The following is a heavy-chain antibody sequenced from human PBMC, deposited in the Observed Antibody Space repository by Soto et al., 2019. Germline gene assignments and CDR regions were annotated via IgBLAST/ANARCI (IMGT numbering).Heavy chain of an antibody. V-gene: IGHV4-31*03. CDR3: ARVMTTVPRGGMDV. D-gene: IGHD4-17*01. CDR1: GGSISSGGYY. CDR2: IHYSGST. Sequence: QVQLQESGPGLVKPSQTLSLTCTVSGGSISSGGYYWSWIRQHPGKGLEWIGYIHYSGSTYYNPCLKSRGTISVDTSKNQFSLKLSSVTAADTAVYYCARVMTTVPRGGMDVWGQGTTVTVSS. J-gene: IGHJ6*02.